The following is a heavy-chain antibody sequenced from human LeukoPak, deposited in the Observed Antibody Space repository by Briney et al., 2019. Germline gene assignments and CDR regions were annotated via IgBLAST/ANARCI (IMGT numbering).Heavy chain of an antibody. CDR3: AKANDLLTGVYFDY. V-gene: IGHV3-23*01. J-gene: IGHJ4*02. CDR1: AFTFSGYA. Sequence: PSGSLSLTCAASAFTFSGYALSWVRQAPGKGLEWVSVISESGDSTYYAYPVKGHFTISRDNSKNTLDVQVSTLRAEDTAVYYCAKANDLLTGVYFDYWGQGTLLTVSS. CDR2: ISESGDST. D-gene: IGHD3-9*01.